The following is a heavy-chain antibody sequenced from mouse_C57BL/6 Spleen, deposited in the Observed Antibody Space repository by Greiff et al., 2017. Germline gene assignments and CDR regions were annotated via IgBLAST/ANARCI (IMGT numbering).Heavy chain of an antibody. CDR2: IDPEDGET. J-gene: IGHJ4*01. D-gene: IGHD1-1*01. CDR3: ARWTTVVATSAMDY. V-gene: IGHV14-2*01. Sequence: DVKLQESGAELVKPGASVKLSCTASGFNIKDYYMHWVKQRTEQGLEWIGRIDPEDGETKYAPKFQGKATITADTSSNTAYLQLSSLTSEDTAVYYGARWTTVVATSAMDYWGQGTSVTVSA. CDR1: GFNIKDYY.